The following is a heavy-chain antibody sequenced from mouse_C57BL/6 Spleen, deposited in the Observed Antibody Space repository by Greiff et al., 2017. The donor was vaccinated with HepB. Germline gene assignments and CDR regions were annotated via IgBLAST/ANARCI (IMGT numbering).Heavy chain of an antibody. CDR1: GFNIKDYY. J-gene: IGHJ1*03. Sequence: EVQLQQSGAELVKPGASVKLSCTASGFNIKDYYMHWVKQRTEQGLEWIGRIDPEDGETKYAPKFQGKATITADTSSNTAYLQLSSLTSEDTSFYYRAVEAYGSSPSYWYFDVWGTGTTVTVSS. CDR2: IDPEDGET. V-gene: IGHV14-2*01. D-gene: IGHD1-1*01. CDR3: AVEAYGSSPSYWYFDV.